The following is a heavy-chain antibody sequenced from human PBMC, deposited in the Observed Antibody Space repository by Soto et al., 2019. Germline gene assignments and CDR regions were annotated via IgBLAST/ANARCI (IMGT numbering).Heavy chain of an antibody. V-gene: IGHV3-15*01. CDR1: GFTFTYVW. CDR2: IKRKSDGETT. J-gene: IGHJ3*02. D-gene: IGHD2-2*01. CDR3: AADRYCSSYTCPGAFDI. Sequence: EVQLVESGGDSVKPGGSLRLSCAASGFTFTYVWMTWVRQAPGKGLEWVGRIKRKSDGETTDYAAPVKGRFTISRDDSKITLYLEMNSLKTDDTAVYYCAADRYCSSYTCPGAFDIWGQGTMGRVSA.